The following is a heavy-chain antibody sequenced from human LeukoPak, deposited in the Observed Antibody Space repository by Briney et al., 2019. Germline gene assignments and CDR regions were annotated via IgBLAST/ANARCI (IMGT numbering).Heavy chain of an antibody. CDR1: GFTFSSYS. D-gene: IGHD3-3*01. V-gene: IGHV3-21*01. J-gene: IGHJ4*02. CDR2: ISSSSSYI. CDR3: ARDNYDFWSGYYKIGYFDY. Sequence: GGSLRLSCAASGFTFSSYSMNWVRQAPGKGLEWVSSISSSSSYIYYADSVKGRFTISRDNAENSPYLQMNSLRAEDTAVYYCARDNYDFWSGYYKIGYFDYWGQGTLVTVSS.